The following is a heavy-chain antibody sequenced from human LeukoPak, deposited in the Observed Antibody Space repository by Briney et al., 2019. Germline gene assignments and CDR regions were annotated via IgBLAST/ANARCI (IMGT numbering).Heavy chain of an antibody. D-gene: IGHD5-12*01. CDR2: ISYDGSNK. CDR1: GFTFSSYG. J-gene: IGHJ4*02. V-gene: IGHV3-30*03. CDR3: ARAVGYSGFSDY. Sequence: GGSLRLSCAASGFTFSSYGMHWVRQAPGKGLEWVAVISYDGSNKYYADSVKGRFTIPRDNSKNTLYLQMNSLRAEDTAVYYCARAVGYSGFSDYWGQGTLVTVSS.